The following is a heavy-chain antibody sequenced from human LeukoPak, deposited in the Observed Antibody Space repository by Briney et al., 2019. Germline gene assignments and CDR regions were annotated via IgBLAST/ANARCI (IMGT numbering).Heavy chain of an antibody. V-gene: IGHV3-30*02. CDR3: ARDAVGDYYGSGSPSYYYYYMDV. J-gene: IGHJ6*03. CDR1: GFTFSYYG. D-gene: IGHD3-10*01. CDR2: IRYRASDK. Sequence: PGGSLRLSCAASGFTFSYYGMHWVRQPPGKGLEWVAFIRYRASDKYYADSVKGRFTISRDNSKNTLYLQMNSLRAEDTAVYYCARDAVGDYYGSGSPSYYYYYMDVWGKGTTVTVSS.